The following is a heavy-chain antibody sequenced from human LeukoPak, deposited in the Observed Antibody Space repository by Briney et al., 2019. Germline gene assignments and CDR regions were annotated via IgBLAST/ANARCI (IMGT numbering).Heavy chain of an antibody. CDR2: IYNSANT. V-gene: IGHV4-39*01. Sequence: SETLSLTCTVPGDSISSSSYCWDWIRQPPGKGLEWIGNIYNSANTHYNPSLRTRITMSVDTSKNQFSLKLNPVTAADTGIYYCARHSRSAYTGYENAFDIWGQGTMVTVSS. D-gene: IGHD5-12*01. J-gene: IGHJ3*02. CDR1: GDSISSSSYC. CDR3: ARHSRSAYTGYENAFDI.